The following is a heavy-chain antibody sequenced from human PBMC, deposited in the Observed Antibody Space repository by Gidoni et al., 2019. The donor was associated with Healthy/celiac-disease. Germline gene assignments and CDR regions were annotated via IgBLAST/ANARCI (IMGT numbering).Heavy chain of an antibody. Sequence: EVQLLESGGGLVQPGGSLRLSCAASGFTFSSYAMSWVRQAPGKGLEWVSAISGSGGSTYYADSVKGRFTISRDNSKNTLYLQMNSLRAEDTAVYYCAKITQPLYCGGDCPYYYYGMDVWGQGTTVTVSS. D-gene: IGHD2-21*02. V-gene: IGHV3-23*01. J-gene: IGHJ6*02. CDR3: AKITQPLYCGGDCPYYYYGMDV. CDR1: GFTFSSYA. CDR2: ISGSGGST.